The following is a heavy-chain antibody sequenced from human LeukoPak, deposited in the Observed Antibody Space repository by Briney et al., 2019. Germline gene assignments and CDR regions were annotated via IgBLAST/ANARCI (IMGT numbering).Heavy chain of an antibody. Sequence: GGSLRLSCADSGFTVSSNYMRWVRQAPGKGLEWVSVIYSGGSTHYADSVKGRFTISRDNSKNSLHLQMSGLRAEDTAVYYCARGSGVQVWSSLDYWGQGTLVTVSS. CDR2: IYSGGST. CDR1: GFTVSSNY. J-gene: IGHJ4*02. CDR3: ARGSGVQVWSSLDY. V-gene: IGHV3-66*01. D-gene: IGHD5-18*01.